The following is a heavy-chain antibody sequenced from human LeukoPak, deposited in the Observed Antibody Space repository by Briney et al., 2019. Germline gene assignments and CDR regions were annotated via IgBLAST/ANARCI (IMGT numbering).Heavy chain of an antibody. CDR3: VRDETLWTLDW. V-gene: IGHV3-74*03. CDR2: INERGTDS. D-gene: IGHD1-1*01. Sequence: PGGSLRLSCTASGFIFSGHWIHWVRQPPGMGLVWVSRINERGTDSMYAESVKGRFTISRDNAKNTVYLQMNSLRAEDTAVYYCVRDETLWTLDWWGQGTLVSVSS. J-gene: IGHJ4*02. CDR1: GFIFSGHW.